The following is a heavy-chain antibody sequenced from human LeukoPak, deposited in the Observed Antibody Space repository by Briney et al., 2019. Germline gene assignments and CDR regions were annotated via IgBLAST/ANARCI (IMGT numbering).Heavy chain of an antibody. Sequence: ASVKVSCKASGYTFTGYYMHWVRQAPGQGLEWMGWINPNSGGTNYAQKFQGRVTMTRDTSISTAYMELSRLRSDDTAVYYCARGHSSGWYVAFDPWGQGTLVTVSS. V-gene: IGHV1-2*02. CDR3: ARGHSSGWYVAFDP. J-gene: IGHJ5*02. D-gene: IGHD6-19*01. CDR1: GYTFTGYY. CDR2: INPNSGGT.